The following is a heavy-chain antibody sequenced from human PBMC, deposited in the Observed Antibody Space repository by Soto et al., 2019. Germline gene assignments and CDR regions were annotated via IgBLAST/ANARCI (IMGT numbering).Heavy chain of an antibody. CDR3: AREAIITIFGVVRRHYYYGMDV. V-gene: IGHV3-30-3*01. CDR1: GFTFSSYA. J-gene: IGHJ6*02. Sequence: PGGSLRLSCAASGFTFSSYAMHWVRQAPGKGLEWVAVISYDGSNKYYADSVKGRFTISRDNSKNTLYLQMNSLRAEDTAVYYCAREAIITIFGVVRRHYYYGMDVWGQGTTVTVSS. CDR2: ISYDGSNK. D-gene: IGHD3-3*01.